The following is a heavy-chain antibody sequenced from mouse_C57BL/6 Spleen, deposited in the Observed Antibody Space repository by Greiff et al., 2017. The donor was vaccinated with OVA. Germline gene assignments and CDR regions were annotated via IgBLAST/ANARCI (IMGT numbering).Heavy chain of an antibody. V-gene: IGHV1-76*01. Sequence: VKLVESGAELVRPGASVKLSCKASGYTFTDYYINWVKQRPGQGLEWIARIYPGSGNTYYNEKFKGKATLTAEKSSSTAYMQLSSLTSEDSAVYFCARDYPSYFDVWGTGTTVTVSS. D-gene: IGHD1-1*02. CDR2: IYPGSGNT. CDR1: GYTFTDYY. CDR3: ARDYPSYFDV. J-gene: IGHJ1*03.